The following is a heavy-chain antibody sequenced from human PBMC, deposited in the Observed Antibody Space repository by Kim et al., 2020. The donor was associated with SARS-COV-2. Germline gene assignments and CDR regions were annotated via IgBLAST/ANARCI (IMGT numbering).Heavy chain of an antibody. Sequence: GGSLRLSCAASGFSFDDYAMHWVRQAPGKGLEWVSGISWISGSIGYADSVKGRFTISRDNAKNSVYLQMNSLRAEDTALYHCAKDIARLSTADAFDIWGQGTMVTVSS. CDR2: ISWISGSI. J-gene: IGHJ3*02. CDR1: GFSFDDYA. V-gene: IGHV3-9*01. D-gene: IGHD2-2*01. CDR3: AKDIARLSTADAFDI.